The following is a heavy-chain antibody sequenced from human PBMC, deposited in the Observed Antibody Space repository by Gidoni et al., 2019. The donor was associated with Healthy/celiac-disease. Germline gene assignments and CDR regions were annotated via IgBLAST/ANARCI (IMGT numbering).Heavy chain of an antibody. V-gene: IGHV1-2*02. J-gene: IGHJ6*02. CDR2: INPNSGGT. CDR1: GYTFTGYY. CDR3: ARADVQLERRRYYYYGMDV. D-gene: IGHD1-1*01. Sequence: QVQLVQSGAEVKKPGASVKVSCKASGYTFTGYYMHWVRQAPGQGLEWMGWINPNSGGTNYAQKFQGRVTMTRDTSISTAYMELSRLRSDDTAVYYCARADVQLERRRYYYYGMDVWGQGTTVTVSS.